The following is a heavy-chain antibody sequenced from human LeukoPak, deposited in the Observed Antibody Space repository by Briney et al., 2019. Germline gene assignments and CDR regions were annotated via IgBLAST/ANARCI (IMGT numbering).Heavy chain of an antibody. Sequence: PSETLSLTCPVAGGSISSYYWSWVRQPPGKGLEWNGYVYFSGSTTYNPSLRSRVPISVDTSKDHFFLKLSSVTAADTAVYYCARDTAEGYNSPGDLFRGSGVDYWGQGTLVTVSS. D-gene: IGHD5-24*01. CDR2: VYFSGST. CDR3: ARDTAEGYNSPGDLFRGSGVDY. CDR1: GGSISSYY. V-gene: IGHV4-59*01. J-gene: IGHJ4*02.